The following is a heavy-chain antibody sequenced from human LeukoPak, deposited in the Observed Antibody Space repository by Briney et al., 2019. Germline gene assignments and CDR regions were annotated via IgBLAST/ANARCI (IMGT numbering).Heavy chain of an antibody. CDR3: ARGDSGSDYVLLDY. Sequence: ASVKVSCKASGYTFTSYYMLWVRQAPGQGLEWMGIINPSSGSTSYAQKFQGRVTMTRDTSTSTAYMELRSLRSDDTAVYYCARGDSGSDYVLLDYWGQGTLVTVSS. V-gene: IGHV1-46*01. J-gene: IGHJ4*02. D-gene: IGHD1-26*01. CDR2: INPSSGST. CDR1: GYTFTSYY.